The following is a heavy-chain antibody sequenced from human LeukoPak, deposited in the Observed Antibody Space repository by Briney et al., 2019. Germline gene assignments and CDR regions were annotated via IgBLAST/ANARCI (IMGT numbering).Heavy chain of an antibody. Sequence: SETLSLTCAVYSESFRGYYWSWIRQSPGKGLEWIGEISHSGSTNYNPSLKSRVTMSVDTSKNQFSLKLSSVTAADTAVYYCARDGTPLDFWSGYYLNYYYYGMDVWGQGTTVTVSS. CDR2: ISHSGST. J-gene: IGHJ6*02. CDR1: SESFRGYY. V-gene: IGHV4-34*01. CDR3: ARDGTPLDFWSGYYLNYYYYGMDV. D-gene: IGHD3-3*01.